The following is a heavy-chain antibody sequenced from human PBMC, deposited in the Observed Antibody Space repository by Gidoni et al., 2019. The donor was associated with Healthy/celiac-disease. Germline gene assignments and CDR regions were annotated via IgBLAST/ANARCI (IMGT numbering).Heavy chain of an antibody. CDR2: INHSGST. Sequence: QVQLQQWGAGLLKPSETLSLTCAVYGGSFSGYYWSWIRQPPGKGLEWIGEINHSGSTNSNPSLKSRVTISVDTSKNQFSLKLSSVTAADTAVYYCARGPLGYCTGGVCRGAFDIWGQGTMVTVSS. CDR1: GGSFSGYY. CDR3: ARGPLGYCTGGVCRGAFDI. V-gene: IGHV4-34*01. J-gene: IGHJ3*02. D-gene: IGHD2-8*02.